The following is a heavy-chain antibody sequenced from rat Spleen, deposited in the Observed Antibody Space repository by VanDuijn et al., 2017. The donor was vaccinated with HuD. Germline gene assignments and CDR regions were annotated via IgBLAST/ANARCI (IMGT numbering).Heavy chain of an antibody. V-gene: IGHV5-58*01. Sequence: EVQLVESGGGLIQPGRPLKLSCVPSGFTFSNYWMYWIRQAPGKGLEWVSSINTDGGSTYYRDSVKGRFTVSRDNAKSTLYLQMDSLRSEDTATYYCARHSDDGSYYYPYFDYWGQGVMVTVSS. CDR3: ARHSDDGSYYYPYFDY. CDR1: GFTFSNYW. CDR2: INTDGGST. J-gene: IGHJ2*01. D-gene: IGHD1-12*02.